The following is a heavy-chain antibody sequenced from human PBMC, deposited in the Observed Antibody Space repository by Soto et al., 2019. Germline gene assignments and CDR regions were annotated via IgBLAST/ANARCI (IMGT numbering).Heavy chain of an antibody. CDR1: GFSLTTSGVG. Sequence: QITLNESGPPVVRPTETLTLTCRFSGFSLTTSGVGVGWIRQSPGKAPEWLALIYWDDDKGYSASLKSRLTITKDTSKNQVVLTVSDLDPTDTATYYCAHRVLRTVFGLVTTTAIYFDFWGQGTPVAVSS. CDR3: AHRVLRTVFGLVTTTAIYFDF. J-gene: IGHJ4*02. CDR2: IYWDDDK. D-gene: IGHD3-3*01. V-gene: IGHV2-5*02.